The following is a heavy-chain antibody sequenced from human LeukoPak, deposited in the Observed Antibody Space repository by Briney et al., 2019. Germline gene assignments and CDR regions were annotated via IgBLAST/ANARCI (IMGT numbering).Heavy chain of an antibody. CDR3: ARVYSSSSPTDY. CDR1: GYTFTSYY. CDR2: INPVGGST. J-gene: IGHJ4*02. Sequence: ASVNVSCKASGYTFTSYYVHWVRQAPGQGLEWMGLINPVGGSTSYAQKLQGRVSVTRDTSTNTVYMELSGLRSEDTAVYYCARVYSSSSPTDYWGQGTLVAVSS. D-gene: IGHD6-6*01. V-gene: IGHV1-46*04.